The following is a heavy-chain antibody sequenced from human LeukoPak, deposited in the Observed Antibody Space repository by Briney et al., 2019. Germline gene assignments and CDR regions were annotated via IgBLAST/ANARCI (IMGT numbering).Heavy chain of an antibody. V-gene: IGHV1-69*05. D-gene: IGHD3-3*01. CDR3: ARGSIFGVVTSYYYYYMDV. CDR1: GGTFSSYA. Sequence: GSSVKVSCKASGGTFSSYAISWVRQAPGQGLEWMGGIIPISGTANYAQKFQGRVTITTDESTSTAYMELSSLRSEDTAVYYCARGSIFGVVTSYYYYYMDVWGKGTTVTVSS. J-gene: IGHJ6*03. CDR2: IIPISGTA.